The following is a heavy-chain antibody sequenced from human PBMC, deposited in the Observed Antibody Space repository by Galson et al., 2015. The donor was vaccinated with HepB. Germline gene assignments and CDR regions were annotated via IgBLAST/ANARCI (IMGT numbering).Heavy chain of an antibody. D-gene: IGHD2-2*02. V-gene: IGHV1-18*04. J-gene: IGHJ4*02. Sequence: SVKVSCTASGYTFSIYGIAWVRQAPGQGLEWMGWISVHNGNTNYAQRLQGRVTMTTDTSTNTAYMELRSLRSDDTAVYYCAREGRSYCSATSCYSTFDYWGQGTLVTVTS. CDR2: ISVHNGNT. CDR3: AREGRSYCSATSCYSTFDY. CDR1: GYTFSIYG.